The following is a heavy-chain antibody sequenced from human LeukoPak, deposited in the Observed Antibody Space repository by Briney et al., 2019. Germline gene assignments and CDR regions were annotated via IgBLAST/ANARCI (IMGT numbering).Heavy chain of an antibody. J-gene: IGHJ4*02. CDR3: ARGPTTVARAFDY. D-gene: IGHD4-17*01. CDR1: GGSFSIYY. CDR2: IYTSGST. V-gene: IGHV4-4*07. Sequence: SETLSLTCTVSGGSFSIYYWSWIRQPAGKGLEYIGRIYTSGSTNYNPSLKSRVTMSVDTSKSQFSLKLSSVTAADTAVYYCARGPTTVARAFDYWGQGTLVTVSS.